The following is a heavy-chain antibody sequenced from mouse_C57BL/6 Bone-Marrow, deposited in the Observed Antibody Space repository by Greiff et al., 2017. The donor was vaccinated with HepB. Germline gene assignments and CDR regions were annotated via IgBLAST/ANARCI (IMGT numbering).Heavy chain of an antibody. CDR1: GFTFSDAW. Sequence: EVKLMESGGGLVQPGGSMKLSCAASGFTFSDAWMDWVRQSPEKGLEWVAEIRNKANNHATYYAVSVKGRFTISRDDSKSSVYLQMNSLRAEDTGIYYCTRRGGPWYFDVWGTGTTVTGSS. J-gene: IGHJ1*03. CDR3: TRRGGPWYFDV. D-gene: IGHD3-3*01. CDR2: IRNKANNHAT. V-gene: IGHV6-6*01.